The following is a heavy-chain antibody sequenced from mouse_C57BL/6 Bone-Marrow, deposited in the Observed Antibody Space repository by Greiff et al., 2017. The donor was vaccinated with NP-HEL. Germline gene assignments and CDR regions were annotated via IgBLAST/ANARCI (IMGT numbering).Heavy chain of an antibody. V-gene: IGHV1-55*01. D-gene: IGHD1-1*01. CDR3: AGEYYGHWYFDV. J-gene: IGHJ1*03. Sequence: QVHVKQPGAELVKPGASVKMSCKASGYTFTSYWITWVKQRPGQGLEWIGDIYPGSGSTNYNEKFKSKATLTVDTSSSTAYMQLSSLTSEDSAVYYCAGEYYGHWYFDVWGTGTTVTVSS. CDR1: GYTFTSYW. CDR2: IYPGSGST.